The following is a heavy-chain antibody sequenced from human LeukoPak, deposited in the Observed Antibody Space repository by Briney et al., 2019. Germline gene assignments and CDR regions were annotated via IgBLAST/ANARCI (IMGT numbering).Heavy chain of an antibody. CDR2: ISSSSTYI. J-gene: IGHJ4*02. D-gene: IGHD1-26*01. CDR3: AREQRGGTYSDY. V-gene: IGHV3-21*01. CDR1: GFTFSNYY. Sequence: GGSLRLSCTTSGFTFSNYYMNWVRQAPGKGLEFVSSISSSSTYIYYADSVKGRFIISRDDAKNSLYLQMNSLRAEDTALYYCAREQRGGTYSDYWGQGTLVTVSS.